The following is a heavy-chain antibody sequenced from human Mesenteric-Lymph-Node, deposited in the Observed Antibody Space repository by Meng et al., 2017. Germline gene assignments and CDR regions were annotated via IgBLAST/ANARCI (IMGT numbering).Heavy chain of an antibody. CDR2: VVYSGTT. Sequence: QVQLQQWGAGLLKPSETLSLPVAVSGGSFSVYYWSWIRQPPGEGLEWIGSVVYSGTTYYTSSLKSRVSISVDTSKNQFSLKLSSVTAADTAVYYCARHHHSPTFDYWGQGTLVTVSS. CDR3: ARHHHSPTFDY. J-gene: IGHJ4*02. D-gene: IGHD1-14*01. V-gene: IGHV4-34*12. CDR1: GGSFSVYY.